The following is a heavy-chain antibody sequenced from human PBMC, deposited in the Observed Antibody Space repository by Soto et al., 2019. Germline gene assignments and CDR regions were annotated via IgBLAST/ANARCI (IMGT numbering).Heavy chain of an antibody. Sequence: GASVKVSCKASGYTFTGYYMHWVRQAPGQGLEWVGWINPNSGGTNYAQKFQGRVTMTRDTSISTAYMELSRLRSDDTAVYYCARDTQGITMVRGVIPYFDYWGQGTLVTVSS. J-gene: IGHJ4*02. CDR3: ARDTQGITMVRGVIPYFDY. V-gene: IGHV1-2*02. CDR2: INPNSGGT. CDR1: GYTFTGYY. D-gene: IGHD3-10*01.